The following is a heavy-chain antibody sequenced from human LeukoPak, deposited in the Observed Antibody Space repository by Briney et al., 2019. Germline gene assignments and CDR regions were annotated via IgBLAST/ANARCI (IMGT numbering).Heavy chain of an antibody. Sequence: GASVKLSCKASGGTFSSYAISWVRQAPGQGLEWMGGIIPIFGTANYAQKFQGRVTITADKSTSTAYMELSSLRSEDTAVYYCASSPSGYYYYYYYMDVWGKGTTVTVSS. CDR3: ASSPSGYYYYYYYMDV. CDR2: IIPIFGTA. V-gene: IGHV1-69*06. D-gene: IGHD3-22*01. CDR1: GGTFSSYA. J-gene: IGHJ6*03.